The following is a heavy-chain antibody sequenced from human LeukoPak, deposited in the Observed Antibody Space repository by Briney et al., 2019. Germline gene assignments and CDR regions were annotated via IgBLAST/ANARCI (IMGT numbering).Heavy chain of an antibody. CDR2: IYYGGST. V-gene: IGHV4-39*01. CDR3: ARRVRGQPFGP. Sequence: PSETLSLTCTVSGGSVSSNNNYWGWIRQPPGKGLEWIGSIYYGGSTYYNPSLKSRVTVSVDTSKNQFSLNLSSVTAADTALYYCARRVRGQPFGPWGQGTLVTVSS. J-gene: IGHJ5*02. CDR1: GGSVSSNNNY. D-gene: IGHD2-2*01.